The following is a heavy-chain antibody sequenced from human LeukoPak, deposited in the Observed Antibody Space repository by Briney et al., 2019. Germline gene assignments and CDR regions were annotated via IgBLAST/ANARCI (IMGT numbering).Heavy chain of an antibody. CDR2: INHSGST. D-gene: IGHD3-9*01. Sequence: SETLSLTCAVYGGSFSGYYWSWIRQPPGKGLEWIGEINHSGSTNCNPSLKSRVTISVDTSKNQFSLKLSSVTAADTAVYYCARGGRNWLIASYYYMDVWGKGTTVTVSS. V-gene: IGHV4-34*01. CDR1: GGSFSGYY. J-gene: IGHJ6*03. CDR3: ARGGRNWLIASYYYMDV.